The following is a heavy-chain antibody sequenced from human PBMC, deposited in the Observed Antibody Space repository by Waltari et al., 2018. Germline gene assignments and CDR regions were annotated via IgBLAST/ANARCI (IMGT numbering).Heavy chain of an antibody. CDR3: ARSGPNSGSYFSYWYFDL. D-gene: IGHD1-26*01. CDR1: GGTFSSYA. V-gene: IGHV1-69*06. J-gene: IGHJ2*01. CDR2: IIPIFGTA. Sequence: VQLVQSGAEVKKPGESLKISCKGSGGTFSSYAISWVRQAPGQGLEWMGGIIPIFGTANYAQKFQGRVTITAYKSTSTAYMELSSLRSEDTAVYYCARSGPNSGSYFSYWYFDLWGRGTLVTVSS.